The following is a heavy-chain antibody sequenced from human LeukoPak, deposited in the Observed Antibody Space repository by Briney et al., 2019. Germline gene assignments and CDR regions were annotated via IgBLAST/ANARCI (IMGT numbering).Heavy chain of an antibody. CDR3: ARGPYFGGEGSDAFGI. V-gene: IGHV1-18*01. J-gene: IGHJ3*02. Sequence: SVKVSCKASGYTFSRYGISWVRQAPGQGLEWMGWISVYNGNTNYAQKLQGRVTMTTDTSTSTAYMELRSLRPDDRAVYYCARGPYFGGEGSDAFGIWGQGTMVTVSS. CDR1: GYTFSRYG. CDR2: ISVYNGNT. D-gene: IGHD2-21*01.